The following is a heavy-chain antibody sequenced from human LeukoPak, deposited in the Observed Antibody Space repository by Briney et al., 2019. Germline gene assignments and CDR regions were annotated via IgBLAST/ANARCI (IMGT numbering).Heavy chain of an antibody. D-gene: IGHD2-8*01. CDR2: ISVNGGST. CDR1: GFTPRRYV. Sequence: GGSLRLSCAASGFTPRRYVMGCVPEAPGKGLGWVSSISVNGGSTYYADSVKGRFTISRDNSKNTLYLQMNSLRAEDTAVYYCARGGYCTNGVCYTVYFDYWGQGTLVTVSS. V-gene: IGHV3-23*01. J-gene: IGHJ4*02. CDR3: ARGGYCTNGVCYTVYFDY.